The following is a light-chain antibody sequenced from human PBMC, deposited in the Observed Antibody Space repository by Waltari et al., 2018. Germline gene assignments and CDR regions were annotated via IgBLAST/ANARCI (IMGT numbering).Light chain of an antibody. J-gene: IGLJ1*01. Sequence: SSVVTQPPSVSVAPGETATITCGGANIGTSSVPRYQQKAGQAPVLVIFYDRDRPSGIPDRFSGSNSGNTATLTISRVEAGDEARYYCHVWHPHVDPGVFGTGTEVTVL. CDR1: NIGTSS. V-gene: IGLV3-21*04. CDR2: YDR. CDR3: HVWHPHVDPGV.